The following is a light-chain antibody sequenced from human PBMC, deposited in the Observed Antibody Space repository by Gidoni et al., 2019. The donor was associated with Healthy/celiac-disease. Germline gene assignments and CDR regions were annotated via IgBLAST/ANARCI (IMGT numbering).Light chain of an antibody. CDR1: QSLVYSDGNTY. Sequence: DVVMTQSPLSLPVTLGQPASISCRSSQSLVYSDGNTYWNWLQQRPGQSPRRLIYKVSNRDSGVPDRFSGSGSGTDFTLKISRVEAEDVGVYYCMQGTHLMCTFGQGTKLEIK. CDR3: MQGTHLMCT. V-gene: IGKV2-30*01. J-gene: IGKJ2*02. CDR2: KVS.